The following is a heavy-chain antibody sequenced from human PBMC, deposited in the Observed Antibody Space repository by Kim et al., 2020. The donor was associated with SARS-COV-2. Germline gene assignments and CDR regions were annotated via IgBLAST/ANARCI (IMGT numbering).Heavy chain of an antibody. CDR3: ARGTRGYYYGMDV. V-gene: IGHV1-69*01. Sequence: YAQKFQGRVTITADESTSTAYMELSSLRSEDTAVYYCARGTRGYYYGMDVWGQGTTVTVSS. D-gene: IGHD3-10*01. J-gene: IGHJ6*02.